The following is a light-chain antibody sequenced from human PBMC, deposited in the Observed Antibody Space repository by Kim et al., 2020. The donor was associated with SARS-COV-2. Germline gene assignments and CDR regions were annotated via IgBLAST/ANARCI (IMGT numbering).Light chain of an antibody. J-gene: IGLJ3*02. CDR2: RNN. V-gene: IGLV1-47*01. Sequence: QRFTYSCSGSRSNIGSNYVYWYQQLPGTAPKLLIYRNNQRPSGVPDRFSGSKSGTSASLAISGLRSEDEADYYCAAWDDSLSGSWVFGGGTQLTVL. CDR1: RSNIGSNY. CDR3: AAWDDSLSGSWV.